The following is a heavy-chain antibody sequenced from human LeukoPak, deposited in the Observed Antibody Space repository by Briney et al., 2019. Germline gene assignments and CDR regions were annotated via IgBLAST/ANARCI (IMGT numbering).Heavy chain of an antibody. CDR1: GFLLSTSGVG. V-gene: IGHV2-5*01. Sequence: SGPTLVNPTQTLTLTFTFSGFLLSTSGVGVGWIRQPPGKALEWLALIYWNDDKRYSPSLKSRLTITKDPSKNQVVLTMTNMDPVDTATYYSAHSTTAGPNSSGWYGWGQGTLVTVSS. CDR2: IYWNDDK. CDR3: AHSTTAGPNSSGWYG. D-gene: IGHD6-19*01. J-gene: IGHJ4*02.